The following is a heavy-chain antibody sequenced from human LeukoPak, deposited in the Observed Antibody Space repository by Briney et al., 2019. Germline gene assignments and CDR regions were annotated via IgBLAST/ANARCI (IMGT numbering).Heavy chain of an antibody. V-gene: IGHV4-4*09. CDR3: ATHARFCTSTSCYDY. Sequence: SETLSLTCTVSGGSISTYYWSWLRQPPGKGLEWIGYIYTSGSANYNPSLKSRVTISVDTSKSQFSLKLTSVTAADTAVYYCATHARFCTSTSCYDYWGQGTLVTVSS. CDR2: IYTSGSA. CDR1: GGSISTYY. J-gene: IGHJ4*02. D-gene: IGHD2-2*01.